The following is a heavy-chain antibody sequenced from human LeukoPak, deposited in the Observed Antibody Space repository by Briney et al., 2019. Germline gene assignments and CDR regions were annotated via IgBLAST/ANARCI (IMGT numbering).Heavy chain of an antibody. J-gene: IGHJ4*02. Sequence: SETLSLTSAVYGGSFSGYYWSWIRQPPGKGLEWIGEINHSGSTNYNPSLKSRVTISVDTSKNQFSLKLSSVTAADTAVYYCARGNLWFGESQDYWGQGTLVTVSS. D-gene: IGHD3-10*01. V-gene: IGHV4-34*01. CDR1: GGSFSGYY. CDR2: INHSGST. CDR3: ARGNLWFGESQDY.